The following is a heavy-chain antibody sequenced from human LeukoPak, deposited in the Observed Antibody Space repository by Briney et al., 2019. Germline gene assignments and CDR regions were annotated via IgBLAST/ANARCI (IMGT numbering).Heavy chain of an antibody. CDR3: ARARGRYDSSGYYRYYYYMDV. CDR2: IYTSGST. D-gene: IGHD3-22*01. V-gene: IGHV4-61*09. Sequence: SETLSLTCTVSGGSISSGSYYWSWIRQPAGKGLEWIGHIYTSGSTNYNPSLKSRVTISVDTSKNQFSLKLSSVTAADTAVYYCARARGRYDSSGYYRYYYYMDVWGKGTTVTVSS. CDR1: GGSISSGSYY. J-gene: IGHJ6*03.